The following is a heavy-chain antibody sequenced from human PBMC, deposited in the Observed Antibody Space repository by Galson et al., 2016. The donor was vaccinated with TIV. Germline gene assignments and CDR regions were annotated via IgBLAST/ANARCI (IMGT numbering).Heavy chain of an antibody. CDR1: GYTFRTYG. CDR3: ARSLVQGVVSQYHGMDV. Sequence: SVKVSCKASGYTFRTYGISWVRQAPGQGLEWMGWISAYTGNTNYAQKVQGRLTMTTDSSTSTAYMELRSLKSDDTAVYSCARSLVQGVVSQYHGMDVWGQGTTVTVSS. J-gene: IGHJ6*02. CDR2: ISAYTGNT. D-gene: IGHD3-10*01. V-gene: IGHV1-18*01.